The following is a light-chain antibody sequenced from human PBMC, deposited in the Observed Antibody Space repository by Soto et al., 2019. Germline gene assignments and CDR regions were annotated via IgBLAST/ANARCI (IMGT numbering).Light chain of an antibody. V-gene: IGKV3-15*01. J-gene: IGKJ4*01. Sequence: EIVMTQSPATLSVSPGERATLSCRASQSVRSNLAWYQQKRGQAPRVXIYGASTRETGIPARFSGSGAGTEFTLTISSLQSEDFAVYYCQQYNNWTLTFGGGTKVDIK. CDR2: GAS. CDR3: QQYNNWTLT. CDR1: QSVRSN.